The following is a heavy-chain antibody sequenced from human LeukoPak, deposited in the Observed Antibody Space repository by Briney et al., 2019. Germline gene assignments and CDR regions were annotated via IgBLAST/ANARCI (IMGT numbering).Heavy chain of an antibody. CDR3: AGIDYGDYVQH. Sequence: SETLSLTCTVSRGSISSYYWSWIRQPPGKGLEWIGYIYYSGSTNYNPSLKSRVTISVDTSKNQFSLKLRSVTAADTAVYYCAGIDYGDYVQHWGQGTLVTVSS. V-gene: IGHV4-59*01. CDR2: IYYSGST. D-gene: IGHD4-17*01. J-gene: IGHJ1*01. CDR1: RGSISSYY.